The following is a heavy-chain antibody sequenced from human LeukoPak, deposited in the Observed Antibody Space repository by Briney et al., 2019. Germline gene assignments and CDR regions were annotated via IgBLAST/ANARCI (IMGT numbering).Heavy chain of an antibody. V-gene: IGHV3-23*01. Sequence: GGSLRLSCAASGFTFSSYAMSWVRQAPGKGLEWVSAISGSGGSTYYADSVKGRFTISRDNSKNTLYLQMNSLRAEDTAVYYCAKDLIYGSCWSTYDPWGQGTLVTVSS. CDR2: ISGSGGST. D-gene: IGHD6-13*01. J-gene: IGHJ5*02. CDR3: AKDLIYGSCWSTYDP. CDR1: GFTFSSYA.